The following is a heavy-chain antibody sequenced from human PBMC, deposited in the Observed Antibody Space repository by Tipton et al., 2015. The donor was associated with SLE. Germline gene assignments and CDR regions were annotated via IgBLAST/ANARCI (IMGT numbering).Heavy chain of an antibody. CDR3: AKDRRHSSSGAFDY. Sequence: SLRLSCAASGFTFSSYGMHWVRQAPGKGLEWVAYVRYDESNKNYADSVKGRFTISRDNSKNTLFLQMDSLRPDDTAVYYCAKDRRHSSSGAFDYWGQGTRVTVSS. J-gene: IGHJ4*02. CDR2: VRYDESNK. D-gene: IGHD6-19*01. CDR1: GFTFSSYG. V-gene: IGHV3-30*02.